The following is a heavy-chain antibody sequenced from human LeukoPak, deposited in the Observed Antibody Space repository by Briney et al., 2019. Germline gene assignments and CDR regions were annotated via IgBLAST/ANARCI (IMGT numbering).Heavy chain of an antibody. CDR1: GDAISSSY. J-gene: IGHJ3*02. D-gene: IGHD3-3*01. CDR3: ARMYRDDDLWMGAFDI. CDR2: IYYSGST. V-gene: IGHV4-59*01. Sequence: SETLSLTCTVSGDAISSSYWTWIRQPPGKGLEWIGYIYYSGSTKYTPSLRSRVTISVDTSKNQFSLKLNSVTTADTAVYYCARMYRDDDLWMGAFDIWGQGTMVTVSS.